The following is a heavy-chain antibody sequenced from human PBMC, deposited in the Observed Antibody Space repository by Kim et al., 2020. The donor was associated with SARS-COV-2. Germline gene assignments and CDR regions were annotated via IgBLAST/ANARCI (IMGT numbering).Heavy chain of an antibody. CDR2: ISYDGSDQ. CDR1: GFTFTTYA. D-gene: IGHD1-1*01. V-gene: IGHV3-30*03. CDR3: ARRARWNDRGIDY. J-gene: IGHJ4*02. Sequence: GGSLRLSCAASGFTFTTYAIHWVRQAPGKGLEWVAVISYDGSDQYYTDSVKGRFTISRDNSKNTVYLQMSGLRPEDTAVYYCARRARWNDRGIDYWGQGT.